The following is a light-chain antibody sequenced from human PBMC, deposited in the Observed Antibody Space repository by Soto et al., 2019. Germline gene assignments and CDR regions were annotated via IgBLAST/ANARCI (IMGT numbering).Light chain of an antibody. CDR2: GAS. CDR1: QSVSSSD. J-gene: IGKJ2*01. Sequence: EIVLTQSPGTLSLSPGDRATLSCRASQSVSSSDLAWYQQKPGQAPRLLIYGASTRATGIPDSFSGSGSGTDFTLTISRLEPEDLAVYYCQQYGGSPLYTFGQGTKLEIK. CDR3: QQYGGSPLYT. V-gene: IGKV3-20*01.